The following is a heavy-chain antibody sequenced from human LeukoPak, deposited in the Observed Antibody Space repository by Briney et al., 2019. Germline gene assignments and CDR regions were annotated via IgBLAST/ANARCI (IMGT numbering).Heavy chain of an antibody. D-gene: IGHD6-19*01. Sequence: SETLSLTCTVSGGSISNYYWTWIRQPAGKGLEWIGRMYTSGGTNYNPSLKSRVTMSVDTSKNQFSLKLSSVTAADTAMYYCARAAEYSSGWYLFDYWGQGILVTVSA. V-gene: IGHV4-4*07. CDR3: ARAAEYSSGWYLFDY. CDR2: MYTSGGT. J-gene: IGHJ4*02. CDR1: GGSISNYY.